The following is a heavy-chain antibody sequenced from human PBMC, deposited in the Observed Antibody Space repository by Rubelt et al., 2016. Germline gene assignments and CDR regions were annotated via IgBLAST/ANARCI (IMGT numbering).Heavy chain of an antibody. CDR2: IDPSDSYT. D-gene: IGHD5-18*01. Sequence: EVQLVQSGAEVKKPGESLRISCKGSGYSFTSYWISWVRQMPGKGLEWMGRIDPSDSYTNYSPSVQGHGRSSADKSIGPAYLEWSSLKASDTAMHYCARRQWLLGLDGMDVWGQGTTVTVSS. CDR3: ARRQWLLGLDGMDV. J-gene: IGHJ6*02. V-gene: IGHV5-10-1*03. CDR1: GYSFTSYW.